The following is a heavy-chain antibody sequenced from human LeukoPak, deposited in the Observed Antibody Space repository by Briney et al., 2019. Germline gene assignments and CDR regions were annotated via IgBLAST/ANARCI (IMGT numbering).Heavy chain of an antibody. J-gene: IGHJ4*02. CDR3: VKDKGSGWPHYFDY. V-gene: IGHV3-74*01. CDR2: INRDGTGT. Sequence: GGSLRLSCAPSGFIFSDYWFHWVRQTPGQGLVWVAAINRDGTGTSHADSVKGRFTISRDNAKNSLYLQMNSLRTGDTALYYCVKDKGSGWPHYFDYWGQGTLVTVSS. CDR1: GFIFSDYW. D-gene: IGHD6-19*01.